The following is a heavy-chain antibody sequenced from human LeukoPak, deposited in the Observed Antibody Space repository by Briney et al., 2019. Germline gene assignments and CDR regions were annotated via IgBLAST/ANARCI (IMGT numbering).Heavy chain of an antibody. CDR3: ATDPPGYSGYRGMSRN. D-gene: IGHD5-12*01. V-gene: IGHV1-24*01. J-gene: IGHJ4*02. Sequence: GASVKVSCKVSGYTLTELSMHWVRQAPGKGLEWMGGFDPEDGETIYAQKFQGRVTMTEDTSTDTAYMELSSLRSEDTAVYYCATDPPGYSGYRGMSRNWGQGTLVTVSS. CDR2: FDPEDGET. CDR1: GYTLTELS.